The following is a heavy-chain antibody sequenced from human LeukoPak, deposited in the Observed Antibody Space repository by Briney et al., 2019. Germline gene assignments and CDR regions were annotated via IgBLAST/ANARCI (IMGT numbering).Heavy chain of an antibody. J-gene: IGHJ4*02. D-gene: IGHD3-22*01. CDR1: GFTFSSYA. V-gene: IGHV3-23*01. CDR3: AKVVPMYYYDSSGYT. Sequence: PGGSLRLSCAASGFTFSSYAMSWVRPPPGKGLEWVSAIRGSGGSTYYADSVKGRFTISGDNSTNTLYLQMNSLRAEDTAVYYCAKVVPMYYYDSSGYTWGQGTLVTVSS. CDR2: IRGSGGST.